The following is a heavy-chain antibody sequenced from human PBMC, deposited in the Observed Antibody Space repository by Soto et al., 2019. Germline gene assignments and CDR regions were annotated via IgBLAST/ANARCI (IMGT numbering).Heavy chain of an antibody. CDR3: ARLGTRAVAGPQHYYYYGMDV. D-gene: IGHD6-19*01. Sequence: EVQLVESGGGLVQPGGSLRLSCAASGFTFSSYSMNWVRQAPGKGLEWVSYISSSSSTIYYADSVKGRFTISRDNAENSLYLQMNSLRDEDTAVYYCARLGTRAVAGPQHYYYYGMDVWGQGTTVTVSS. J-gene: IGHJ6*02. V-gene: IGHV3-48*02. CDR2: ISSSSSTI. CDR1: GFTFSSYS.